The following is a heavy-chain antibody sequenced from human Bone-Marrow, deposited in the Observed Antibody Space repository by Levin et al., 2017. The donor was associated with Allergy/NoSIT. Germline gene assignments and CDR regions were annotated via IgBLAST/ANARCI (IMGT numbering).Heavy chain of an antibody. V-gene: IGHV3-66*01. J-gene: IGHJ1*01. CDR3: TFIGSQY. D-gene: IGHD6-25*01. Sequence: GGSLRLSCAASGFTVSSNYMSWVRQAPGKGLEWVSLIYSGDTTAYADSVKGRVTISRDNSKNTRYLQMNSLRAEDTAVYYCTFIGSQYCRQGTLVTVSS. CDR1: GFTVSSNY. CDR2: IYSGDTT.